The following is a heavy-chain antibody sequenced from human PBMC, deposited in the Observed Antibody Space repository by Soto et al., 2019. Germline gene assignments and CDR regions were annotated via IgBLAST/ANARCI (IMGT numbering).Heavy chain of an antibody. CDR2: ISDSGGST. CDR1: GFTFSSYA. Sequence: EVQLLESGGGLVQPGGSLRLSCSASGFTFSSYALSWVRQAPGKGLEWVSTISDSGGSTYYADSVRGRFTISRDNSKNTWSRQMNRLRAEDTAVYYWAKVRGAGTYYNYGMDVWGQGTTVTVSS. CDR3: AKVRGAGTYYNYGMDV. J-gene: IGHJ6*02. V-gene: IGHV3-23*01. D-gene: IGHD1-1*01.